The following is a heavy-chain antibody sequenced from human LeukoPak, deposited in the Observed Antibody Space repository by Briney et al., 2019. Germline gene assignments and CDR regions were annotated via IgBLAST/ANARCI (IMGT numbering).Heavy chain of an antibody. V-gene: IGHV4-4*07. CDR2: IYSTGSI. CDR3: AREISGRYDGIYHYYMDV. Sequence: SETLSLTCTVSGGSLSNYYGSWIRQAAGKGLEWLGRIYSTGSINYNPSLRSRVTLAVDTSKNQFFLKLSSVTAADTAVYYCAREISGRYDGIYHYYMDVWGKGTTVTVSS. J-gene: IGHJ6*03. D-gene: IGHD1-26*01. CDR1: GGSLSNYY.